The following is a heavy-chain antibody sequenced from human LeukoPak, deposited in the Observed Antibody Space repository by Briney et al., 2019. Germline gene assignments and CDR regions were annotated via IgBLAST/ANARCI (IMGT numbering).Heavy chain of an antibody. D-gene: IGHD6-19*01. CDR2: IKSKTDGGTT. J-gene: IGHJ4*02. CDR1: GFTFSNAW. Sequence: GGSLRLSCAASGFTFSNAWMSWVRQAPGKGLEWVGCIKSKTDGGTTDYAAPVKGRFTISRDDSKNTLYLQMNSLKTEDTAVYYCTSLSSGWYRADYWGQGTLVTVSS. CDR3: TSLSSGWYRADY. V-gene: IGHV3-15*01.